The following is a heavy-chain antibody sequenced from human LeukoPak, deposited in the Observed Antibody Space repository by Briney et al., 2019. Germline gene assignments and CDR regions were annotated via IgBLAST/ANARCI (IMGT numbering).Heavy chain of an antibody. CDR2: IRYDGSNK. D-gene: IGHD4-17*01. V-gene: IGHV3-30*02. CDR3: AKHLTSVTTNFEY. Sequence: PGGSLRLSCAASGFTFSSYGMQWVRQAPGKELEWVAFIRYDGSNKYYADSVKGHSTISRDNSKNTLYLQMNSLRAEDTAVYYCAKHLTSVTTNFEYWGQGTLVTISS. J-gene: IGHJ4*02. CDR1: GFTFSSYG.